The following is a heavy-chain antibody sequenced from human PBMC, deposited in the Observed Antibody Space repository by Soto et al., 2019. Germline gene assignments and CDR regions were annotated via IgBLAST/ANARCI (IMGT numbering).Heavy chain of an antibody. CDR1: ASISRGYG. V-gene: IGHV3-33*01. Sequence: GRSLRLSSAAPASISRGYGMHLVRHAPGKGLEWVAIIRFDGSNINYADAVMGRFTISRDNSKTMLHLEINSRLVEVTALCYCARFLIGWVDYRGMLDYRGQGTLVTGSS. J-gene: IGHJ4*02. CDR2: IRFDGSNI. CDR3: ARFLIGWVDYRGMLDY. D-gene: IGHD2-8*01.